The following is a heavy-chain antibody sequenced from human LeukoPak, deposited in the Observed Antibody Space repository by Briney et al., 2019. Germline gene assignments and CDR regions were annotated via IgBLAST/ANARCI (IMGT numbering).Heavy chain of an antibody. CDR2: FTWDGGST. Sequence: GGSLRLSCAASGFTFDDYTMHWVRQAPGKGLEWVSLFTWDGGSTYYADSVKGRFTISRDNAKNSLYLQMNSLRAEDTALYYCAKGALTFENTAMPDYWGQGTLVTVSS. J-gene: IGHJ4*02. V-gene: IGHV3-43*01. D-gene: IGHD5-18*01. CDR1: GFTFDDYT. CDR3: AKGALTFENTAMPDY.